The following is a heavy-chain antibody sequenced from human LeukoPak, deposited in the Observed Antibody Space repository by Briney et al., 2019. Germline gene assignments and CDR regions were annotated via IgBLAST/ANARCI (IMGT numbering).Heavy chain of an antibody. V-gene: IGHV1-69*13. Sequence: ASVKVSCKASGGTFSSYAISWVRQAPGQGLEWMGGIIPIFGTANYAQKFQGRVTITADESTSTAYMELRSLRSDDTAVYYCARDAIAAAGEYYYYYYGMDVWGQGTTVTVSS. J-gene: IGHJ6*02. CDR2: IIPIFGTA. D-gene: IGHD6-13*01. CDR1: GGTFSSYA. CDR3: ARDAIAAAGEYYYYYYGMDV.